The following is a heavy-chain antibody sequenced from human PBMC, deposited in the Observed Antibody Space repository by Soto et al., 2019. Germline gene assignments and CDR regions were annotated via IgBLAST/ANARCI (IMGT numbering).Heavy chain of an antibody. D-gene: IGHD3-10*01. J-gene: IGHJ4*02. CDR2: ISGSGGST. CDR3: AKSCGSGSYYNGYFDY. CDR1: GVTFSSYA. V-gene: IGHV3-23*01. Sequence: GGSLRLTCAASGVTFSSYAMSWVRQAPGKGLEWVSAISGSGGSTYYADSVKGRFTISRDNSKSTLYLQMNSLRAEDTAVYYCAKSCGSGSYYNGYFDYWGQGTLVTVSS.